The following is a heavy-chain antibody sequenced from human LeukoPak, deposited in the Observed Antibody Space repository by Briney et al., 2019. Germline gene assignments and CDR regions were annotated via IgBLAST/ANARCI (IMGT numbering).Heavy chain of an antibody. CDR2: ITTYNGNT. J-gene: IGHJ6*03. CDR1: GYTFTSYD. V-gene: IGHV1-18*01. Sequence: GASVKVSCKASGYTFTSYDISWVRQAPGQGLEWMGWITTYNGNTNYAQNLQGRVTMTTDTSTSTAYMELRSLRSDDTAVYYWARTEVYYYYMDVWGKGTTVTISS. CDR3: ARTEVYYYYMDV. D-gene: IGHD2-21*02.